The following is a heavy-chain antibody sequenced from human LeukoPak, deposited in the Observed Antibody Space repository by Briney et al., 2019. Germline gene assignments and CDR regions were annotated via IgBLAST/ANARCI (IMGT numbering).Heavy chain of an antibody. CDR2: IYSDGST. D-gene: IGHD1-1*01. CDR1: GFTVSNSY. V-gene: IGHV3-53*01. J-gene: IGHJ3*01. Sequence: PGGSLRLSRVASGFTVSNSYMSWVRQAPGKGLEWISVIYSDGSTFYSDSVKGRFTISRDTSKDTLYLQMNSLRVEDTALYYCAREGPVSGTSPFDLWGQGTKVTISS. CDR3: AREGPVSGTSPFDL.